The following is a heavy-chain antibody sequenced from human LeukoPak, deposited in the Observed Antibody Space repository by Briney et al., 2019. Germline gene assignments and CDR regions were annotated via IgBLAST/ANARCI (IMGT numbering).Heavy chain of an antibody. CDR2: IIPIFGTA. Sequence: SVKVSCKASGGTFSSYAISWVRQAPGQGLEWMGWIIPIFGTANYAQKFQGRVTITTDKSTSTAYMELSSLRSEDTAVYYCARSLGEDLEAPSVWGQGTLVTVSS. J-gene: IGHJ4*02. D-gene: IGHD5/OR15-5a*01. CDR3: ARSLGEDLEAPSV. V-gene: IGHV1-69*05. CDR1: GGTFSSYA.